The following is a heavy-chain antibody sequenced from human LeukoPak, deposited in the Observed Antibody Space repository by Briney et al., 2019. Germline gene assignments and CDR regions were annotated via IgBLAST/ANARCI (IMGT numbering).Heavy chain of an antibody. V-gene: IGHV1-2*06. J-gene: IGHJ4*02. CDR2: INPNSGGT. CDR3: ARGRYYYDSSGYYPYYFDY. D-gene: IGHD3-22*01. Sequence: ASVKVSCKSTVYTFTDYYMHWVRQAPGQGLAWMGRINPNSGGTNYAQKFQGRVTMTRDTSISTAYMELSRLRSDDTAVYYCARGRYYYDSSGYYPYYFDYWGQGTLVTVSS. CDR1: VYTFTDYY.